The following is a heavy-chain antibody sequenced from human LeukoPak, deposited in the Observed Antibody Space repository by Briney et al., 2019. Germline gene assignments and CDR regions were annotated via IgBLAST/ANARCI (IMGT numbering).Heavy chain of an antibody. J-gene: IGHJ4*02. CDR2: ISSSSSYI. D-gene: IGHD3-10*01. CDR1: GFTFSSYS. Sequence: GGSLRLSCAASGFTFSSYSMNWVRQAPGKGLEWVSSISSSSSYIYYADSVKGRFTISRDNAKNSLYLQMNSLRAEDTAVYYCARDRGYYYGSGSPDYWGQGTLVTVSS. CDR3: ARDRGYYYGSGSPDY. V-gene: IGHV3-21*01.